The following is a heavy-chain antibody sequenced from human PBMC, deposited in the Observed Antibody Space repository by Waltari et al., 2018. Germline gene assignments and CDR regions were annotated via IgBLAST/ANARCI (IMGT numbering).Heavy chain of an antibody. D-gene: IGHD2-8*01. J-gene: IGHJ6*02. Sequence: EVQLVESGGGLVKPGGSLRLSCAASGFTFSSYSMNWVRQAPGKGLEWVSSISSSSSYIYYADSVKGRFTIARDNAKNSLYLQMNSLRAEDTAVYYCARDHGYSYYGMDVWGQGTTVTVSS. CDR2: ISSSSSYI. CDR1: GFTFSSYS. CDR3: ARDHGYSYYGMDV. V-gene: IGHV3-21*01.